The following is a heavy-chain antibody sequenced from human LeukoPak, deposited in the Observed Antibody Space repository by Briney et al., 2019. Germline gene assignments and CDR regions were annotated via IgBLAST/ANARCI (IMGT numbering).Heavy chain of an antibody. D-gene: IGHD2-15*01. V-gene: IGHV1-69*13. Sequence: ASVKVSCKASGGTFISYAISWVRQAPGQGLEWMGGIIPIFGTANYAQKFQGRVTNTADESTSTAYMELSSLRSEDTAVYYCAINPDGWWVDYWGQGTLVTVSS. J-gene: IGHJ4*02. CDR2: IIPIFGTA. CDR1: GGTFISYA. CDR3: AINPDGWWVDY.